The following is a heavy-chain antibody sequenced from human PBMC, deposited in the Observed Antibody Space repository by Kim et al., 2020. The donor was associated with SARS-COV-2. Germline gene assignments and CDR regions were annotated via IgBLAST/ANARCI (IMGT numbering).Heavy chain of an antibody. CDR3: TPLNVLRYFDWFSRDAFDI. D-gene: IGHD3-9*01. J-gene: IGHJ3*02. Sequence: GGSLRLSCAASGFTFSNAWMSWVRQAPGKGLEWVGRIKSKTDGGTTDYAAPVKGRFTISRDDSKNTLYLQMNSLKTEDTAVYYCTPLNVLRYFDWFSRDAFDIWGQGTMVTVSS. CDR1: GFTFSNAW. CDR2: IKSKTDGGTT. V-gene: IGHV3-15*01.